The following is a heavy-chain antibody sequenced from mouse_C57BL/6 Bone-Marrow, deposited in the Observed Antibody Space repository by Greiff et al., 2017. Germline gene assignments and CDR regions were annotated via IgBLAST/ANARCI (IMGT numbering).Heavy chain of an antibody. V-gene: IGHV14-4*01. J-gene: IGHJ4*01. CDR2: IDPENGDT. CDR1: GFNIKDDY. CDR3: TTRLQDYYAMDY. Sequence: VQLQQSGAELVRPGASVKLSCTASGFNIKDDYMHWVKQRPEQGLEWIGWIDPENGDTEYASKFQGKATITADTSSKPAYLQLSSLTSEDTAVYYCTTRLQDYYAMDYWGQGTSVTVSS. D-gene: IGHD2-2*01.